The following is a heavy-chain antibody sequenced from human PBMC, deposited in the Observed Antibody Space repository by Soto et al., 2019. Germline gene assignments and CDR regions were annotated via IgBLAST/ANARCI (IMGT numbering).Heavy chain of an antibody. J-gene: IGHJ6*02. V-gene: IGHV3-23*01. CDR2: FSGSGGNI. Sequence: PGASLRLSCVASGFTFSTHAMSWVRQAPGKGLEWVSTFSGSGGNIYYAESVKGRLTISRDDSKNTLYLHMNSLRVEDTAVYYCAKDPPWTVGPLAMDVWGQGTTVTVSS. D-gene: IGHD3-3*01. CDR3: AKDPPWTVGPLAMDV. CDR1: GFTFSTHA.